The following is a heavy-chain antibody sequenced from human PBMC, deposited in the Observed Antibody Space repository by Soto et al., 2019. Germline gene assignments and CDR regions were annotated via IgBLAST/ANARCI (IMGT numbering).Heavy chain of an antibody. J-gene: IGHJ4*02. D-gene: IGHD1-26*01. Sequence: QVQLVQSGAEVKKPGASVKVSCKASGYTFTSYGISWVRQAPGQGLEWMGWISAYNGNTNYAQKLQGRVTMTTDTSTSTAYMELRSLRSDDTAVYYWARVYSGSYWGVQGEYYFDYWGQGTLVTVSS. CDR3: ARVYSGSYWGVQGEYYFDY. CDR2: ISAYNGNT. CDR1: GYTFTSYG. V-gene: IGHV1-18*01.